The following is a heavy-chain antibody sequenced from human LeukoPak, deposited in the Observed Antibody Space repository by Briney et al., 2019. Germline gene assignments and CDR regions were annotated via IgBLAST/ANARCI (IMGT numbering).Heavy chain of an antibody. CDR2: INGDGSST. CDR1: GFTFSGYW. Sequence: PGGSLRLSCAASGFTFSGYWMHWVRQAPGQGPVWISHINGDGSSTTYADSVKGRFTISRDNAKNTLYLQMNSLRAEDTAMYYCIRGGAYGSLDYWGQGTLVTVSS. V-gene: IGHV3-74*03. CDR3: IRGGAYGSLDY. J-gene: IGHJ4*02. D-gene: IGHD3-10*01.